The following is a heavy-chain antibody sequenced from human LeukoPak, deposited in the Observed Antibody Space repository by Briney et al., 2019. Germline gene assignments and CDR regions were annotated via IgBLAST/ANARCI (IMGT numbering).Heavy chain of an antibody. CDR2: MNSDGSRT. V-gene: IGHV3-74*01. D-gene: IGHD5-18*01. CDR1: GFTFSRSW. CDR3: TSDTVDTAVGIDY. J-gene: IGHJ4*02. Sequence: GGSLRLSCAGSGFTFSRSWMHWVRHAPGKGLVWVSRMNSDGSRTIYADSVKGRFTITRENAKNTLYLQMNSQRAEDTAVYYCTSDTVDTAVGIDYWGQGTLVTVSS.